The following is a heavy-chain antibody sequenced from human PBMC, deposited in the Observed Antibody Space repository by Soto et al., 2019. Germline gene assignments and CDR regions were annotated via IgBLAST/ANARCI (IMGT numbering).Heavy chain of an antibody. J-gene: IGHJ4*02. CDR2: IFYSGIT. CDR3: ARAGWSDSWYFDY. Sequence: RSLTCTVSDGSISNYYWSWIRQPPGKGLEWIGYIFYSGITNYKPSLKSRVTISVDTSNNQFSLKLSSVTAADTAVYYCARAGWSDSWYFDYWGQGSLVTVSS. CDR1: DGSISNYY. D-gene: IGHD6-13*01. V-gene: IGHV4-59*01.